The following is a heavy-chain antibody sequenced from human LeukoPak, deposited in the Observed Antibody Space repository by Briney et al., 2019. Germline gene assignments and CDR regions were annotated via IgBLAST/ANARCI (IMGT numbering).Heavy chain of an antibody. CDR3: ARWCGGDCYVTSGFDY. J-gene: IGHJ4*02. D-gene: IGHD2-21*02. V-gene: IGHV3-11*01. CDR2: ISSSGSTI. CDR1: RFTFSDYY. Sequence: PGGSLRLSCAASRFTFSDYYMSWIRQAPGKGLEWVSYISSSGSTIYYADSVKGRFTISRDNAKNSLYLQMNSLRAEDTAVYYCARWCGGDCYVTSGFDYWGQGTLVTVSS.